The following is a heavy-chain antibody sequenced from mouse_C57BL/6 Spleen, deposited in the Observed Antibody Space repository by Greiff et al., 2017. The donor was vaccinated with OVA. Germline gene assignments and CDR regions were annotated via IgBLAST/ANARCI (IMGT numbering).Heavy chain of an antibody. J-gene: IGHJ3*01. D-gene: IGHD4-1*01. CDR2: IDPETGGT. CDR1: GYTFTDYE. V-gene: IGHV1-15*01. Sequence: QVQLQQSGAELVRPGASVTLSCKASGYTFTDYEMHWVKQTPVHGLEWIGAIDPETGGTAYNQKFKGKAIMTADKSSSTAYMDLRSLTSEDAAVYYCTRGDWDELAYWGQGTLVTVSA. CDR3: TRGDWDELAY.